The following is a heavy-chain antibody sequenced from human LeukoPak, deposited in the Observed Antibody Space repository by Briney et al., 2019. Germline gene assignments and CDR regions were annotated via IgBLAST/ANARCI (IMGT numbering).Heavy chain of an antibody. V-gene: IGHV3-23*01. CDR2: ISGSGPYT. CDR1: GFTFSSYA. Sequence: GGSLRLSCAASGFTFSSYAMSWVRQAPGKGLERVSGISGSGPYTFYTDSVKGRFTISRDSSKNTLYLQMNSLRAEDTALYYCAKHGYCSGISCFFDFWGQGTLVTVSS. D-gene: IGHD2-2*03. J-gene: IGHJ4*02. CDR3: AKHGYCSGISCFFDF.